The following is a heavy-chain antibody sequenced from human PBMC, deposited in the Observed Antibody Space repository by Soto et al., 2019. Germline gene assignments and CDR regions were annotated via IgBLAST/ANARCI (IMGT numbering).Heavy chain of an antibody. J-gene: IGHJ4*02. Sequence: PGGSLRLSCAASGFTFSSYAMHWVRQAPGKGLEWVAVISYDGSNKYYADSVKGRFTISRDNSKNTLYLQMNSLRAEDTAVYYCARDTVEMAKILDYWGQGTLVTVSS. D-gene: IGHD5-12*01. CDR2: ISYDGSNK. CDR1: GFTFSSYA. CDR3: ARDTVEMAKILDY. V-gene: IGHV3-30-3*01.